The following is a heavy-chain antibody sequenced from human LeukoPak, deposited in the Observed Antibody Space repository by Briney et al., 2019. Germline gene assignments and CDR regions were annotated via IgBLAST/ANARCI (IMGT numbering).Heavy chain of an antibody. CDR3: ARLYCSGGSCYSGRGDY. D-gene: IGHD2-15*01. J-gene: IGHJ4*02. CDR2: INPNSGGT. CDR1: GYTFTSYG. V-gene: IGHV1-2*02. Sequence: ASVKVSCKASGYTFTSYGISWVRQAPGQGLEWMGWINPNSGGTNYAQKFQGRVTMTRDTSISTAYMELSRLRSDDTAVYYCARLYCSGGSCYSGRGDYWGQGTLVTVSS.